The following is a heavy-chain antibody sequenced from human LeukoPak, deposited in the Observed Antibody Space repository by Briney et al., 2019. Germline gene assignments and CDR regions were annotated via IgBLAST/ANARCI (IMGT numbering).Heavy chain of an antibody. J-gene: IGHJ4*02. Sequence: PSETLSLTCTVSGGSISSGSYYWSWIRQPAGKGLEWIGRIYTSGSTNYNPSLKSRVTISVDTSKNQFSLKLSSVTAADTAVYYCARVGYYYDSSRVDYWGQGTLVTVSS. CDR3: ARVGYYYDSSRVDY. CDR2: IYTSGST. V-gene: IGHV4-61*02. D-gene: IGHD3-22*01. CDR1: GGSISSGSYY.